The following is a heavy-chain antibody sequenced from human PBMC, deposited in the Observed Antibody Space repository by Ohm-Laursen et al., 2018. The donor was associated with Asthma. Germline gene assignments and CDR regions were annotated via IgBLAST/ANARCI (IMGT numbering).Heavy chain of an antibody. J-gene: IGHJ6*02. CDR2: ISGSASTT. V-gene: IGHV3-11*04. D-gene: IGHD1-26*01. Sequence: SLRLSCTAYGFTFSDYYMSWIRQAPGKGLEWVAYISGSASTTYYAASVKGRFTISRDNAKNSLYLQMSNLRAEDTAVYYCAREWGGMDVWGPGTTVTVSS. CDR3: AREWGGMDV. CDR1: GFTFSDYY.